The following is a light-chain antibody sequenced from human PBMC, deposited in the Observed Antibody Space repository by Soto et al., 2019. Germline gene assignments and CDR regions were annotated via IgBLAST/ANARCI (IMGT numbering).Light chain of an antibody. V-gene: IGLV2-14*01. CDR1: SSDVGYYNY. CDR2: EVS. CDR3: SSYTRSSTSV. J-gene: IGLJ1*01. Sequence: QSVLTQPASVSGSPGQSITISCTGTSSDVGYYNYVSWYQQHPGKAPNLMIYEVSSRPSGVSNRFSGSKSGNTASLTISGLQAEDEADYYCSSYTRSSTSVFGTGTKVTVL.